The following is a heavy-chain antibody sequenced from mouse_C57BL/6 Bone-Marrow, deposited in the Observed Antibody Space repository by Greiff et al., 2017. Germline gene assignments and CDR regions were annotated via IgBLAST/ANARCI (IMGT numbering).Heavy chain of an antibody. CDR2: IYPGSGST. Sequence: QVQLQQPGAELVKPGASVKMSCKASGYTFTSYWITWVKQRPGQGLEWIGDIYPGSGSTNYNEKFKSKATLTVDTSSSAAYMQLSSLTSEDAAVYYCARRGSGHGFAYWGQGTLVTVSA. CDR3: ARRGSGHGFAY. J-gene: IGHJ3*01. V-gene: IGHV1-55*01. D-gene: IGHD3-2*02. CDR1: GYTFTSYW.